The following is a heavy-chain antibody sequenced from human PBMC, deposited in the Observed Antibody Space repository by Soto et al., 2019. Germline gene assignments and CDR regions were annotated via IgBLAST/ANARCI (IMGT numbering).Heavy chain of an antibody. CDR1: GYSITSGYY. V-gene: IGHV4-38-2*02. CDR3: ARDHLDKRRIKDYYYGMDV. CDR2: IFYTGNT. D-gene: IGHD3-16*01. Sequence: ASETLSLTCTVSGYSITSGYYWGWIRQSPGKGLEWIGNIFYTGNTFYNPSLKSRVTISVDTSKNQFSLDLRSVTAADTAVYFCARDHLDKRRIKDYYYGMDVWGQGTTVTVSS. J-gene: IGHJ6*02.